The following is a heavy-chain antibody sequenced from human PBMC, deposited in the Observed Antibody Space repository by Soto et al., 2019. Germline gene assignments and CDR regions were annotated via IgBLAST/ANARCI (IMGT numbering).Heavy chain of an antibody. D-gene: IGHD5-18*01. CDR3: ARARGYSYWNGANDY. CDR1: GFTFSSYA. Sequence: GGSLRLSCAASGFTFSSYAMRWVRQAPGKGLEWVAVISYDGSNKYYADSVKGRFTISRDNSKNTLYLQMNSLRAEDTAVYYCARARGYSYWNGANDYWGQATLVTVSS. CDR2: ISYDGSNK. V-gene: IGHV3-30-3*01. J-gene: IGHJ4*02.